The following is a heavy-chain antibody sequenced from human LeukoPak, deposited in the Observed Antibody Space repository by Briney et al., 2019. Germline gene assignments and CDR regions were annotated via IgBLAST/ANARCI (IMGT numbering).Heavy chain of an antibody. J-gene: IGHJ4*02. Sequence: SETLSLTCTVSGGSISSYYWSWIRQPPGKGLEWIGYIYYSGSTNYNPSLKSRVTISVDTSKNQFSLKLSSVTAADTAVYYCARISGSYEDYWGQGTLVTVSS. CDR3: ARISGSYEDY. D-gene: IGHD1-26*01. CDR2: IYYSGST. V-gene: IGHV4-59*01. CDR1: GGSISSYY.